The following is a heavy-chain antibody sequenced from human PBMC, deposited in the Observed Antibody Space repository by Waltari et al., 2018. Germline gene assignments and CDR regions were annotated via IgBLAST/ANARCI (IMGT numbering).Heavy chain of an antibody. V-gene: IGHV3-30*18. D-gene: IGHD2-15*01. CDR1: GITPKSYG. J-gene: IGHJ6*02. CDR3: AKDPAYSEYYYYGMDL. Sequence: QVRLVASGGGVVQPGRSLRLSGEGSGITPKSYGMTWVRQPPGKGLEWVAVVSQFGANTFYADSVKGRFTISRDDSKNTVSLQIHSLRAEDTAVYFCAKDPAYSEYYYYGMDLWGQGTTVTVSS. CDR2: VSQFGANT.